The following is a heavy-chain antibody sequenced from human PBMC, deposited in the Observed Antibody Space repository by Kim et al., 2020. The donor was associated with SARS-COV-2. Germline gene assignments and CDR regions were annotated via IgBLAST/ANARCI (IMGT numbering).Heavy chain of an antibody. D-gene: IGHD3-10*01. J-gene: IGHJ6*02. CDR1: GFTVSSNY. CDR2: IYSGGST. CDR3: ARPWAWFGELLYYGMDV. V-gene: IGHV3-66*04. Sequence: GGSLRLSCAASGFTVSSNYMSWVRQAPGKGLEWVSVIYSGGSTYYADSVKGRFTISRDNSKNTLYLQMNSLRAEDTAVYYCARPWAWFGELLYYGMDVWGQGTTVTVSS.